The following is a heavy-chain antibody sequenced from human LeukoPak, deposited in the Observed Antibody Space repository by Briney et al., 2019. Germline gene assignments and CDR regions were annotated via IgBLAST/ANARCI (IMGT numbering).Heavy chain of an antibody. J-gene: IGHJ4*02. CDR2: ISGGGDNT. CDR3: ARLRYNWNVIDY. V-gene: IGHV3-23*01. Sequence: PGRSLRLSCAASGFTFSNYAMNWVRQAPGKGLEWVSAISGGGDNTYYTDSLKGRFTISRDNSKNTLYLQMSSLRAEETAVYYCARLRYNWNVIDYWGQGTLVTVSS. D-gene: IGHD1-20*01. CDR1: GFTFSNYA.